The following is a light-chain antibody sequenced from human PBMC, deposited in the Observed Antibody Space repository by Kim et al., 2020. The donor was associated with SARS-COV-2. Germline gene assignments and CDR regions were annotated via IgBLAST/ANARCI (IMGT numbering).Light chain of an antibody. CDR3: QAWDSSTVV. CDR2: QHN. CDR1: KLGDKY. V-gene: IGLV3-1*01. J-gene: IGLJ2*01. Sequence: SSELTQPPSVSVSPGQTAYITCSGDKLGDKYACWYQQKPGQSPVLVIYQHNKRPSGIPERFSGSNSGNTATLTISGTQAMDEADYYCQAWDSSTVVFGGGTQLTVL.